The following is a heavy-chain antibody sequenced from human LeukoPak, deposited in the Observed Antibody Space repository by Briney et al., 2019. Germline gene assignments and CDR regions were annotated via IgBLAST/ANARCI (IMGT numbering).Heavy chain of an antibody. J-gene: IGHJ4*02. CDR2: ISSSSSYI. V-gene: IGHV3-21*01. CDR1: GFTFSDTW. D-gene: IGHD4-23*01. CDR3: ARVMDYGGNSDY. Sequence: PGGSLRLSCAASGFTFSDTWMHWVRQAPGKGLEWVSSISSSSSYIYYADSVKGRFTIPRDNAKNSLYLQMNSLRAEDTAVYYCARVMDYGGNSDYWGQGTLVTVSS.